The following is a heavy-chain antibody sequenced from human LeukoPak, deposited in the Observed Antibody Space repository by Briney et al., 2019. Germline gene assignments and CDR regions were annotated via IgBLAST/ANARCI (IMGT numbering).Heavy chain of an antibody. D-gene: IGHD3-10*01. V-gene: IGHV1-69*13. CDR3: ARAYYYGSGSYPPITPFDY. Sequence: SVKVSCKASGGTFSSYAISWVRQAPGQGLEWMGGIIPIFGTANYAQKFQGRVTITADESTSTAYMELSSLRSEDTAVYYCARAYYYGSGSYPPITPFDYWGQGTLVTVSS. CDR1: GGTFSSYA. J-gene: IGHJ4*02. CDR2: IIPIFGTA.